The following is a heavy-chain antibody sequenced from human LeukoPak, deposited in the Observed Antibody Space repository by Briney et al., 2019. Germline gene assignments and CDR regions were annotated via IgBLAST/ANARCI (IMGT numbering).Heavy chain of an antibody. Sequence: GESLRLSCAASGFSFSSYSVNWVRRAPGKGLEWVSCISSSGSTISYADSVKGRFTISRDNAKNSLYLQMNSLRAEDTAVYYCARLHRFDYWGQGTLVTVSS. D-gene: IGHD4-11*01. J-gene: IGHJ4*02. CDR2: ISSSGSTI. CDR1: GFSFSSYS. CDR3: ARLHRFDY. V-gene: IGHV3-48*04.